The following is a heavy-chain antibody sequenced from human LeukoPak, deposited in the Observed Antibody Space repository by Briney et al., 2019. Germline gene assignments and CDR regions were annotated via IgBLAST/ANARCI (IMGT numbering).Heavy chain of an antibody. Sequence: SETLSLTCTVSGGSISSYYWSWVRQPPGKGLEWVGYIYYSGGTNYNPSPKSRVTISLRQYKNQFSLKLSAVTAADTAVYYCARDTRGGFGNDAFDIWGQGTMVTVSS. V-gene: IGHV4-59*01. D-gene: IGHD3-10*01. CDR3: ARDTRGGFGNDAFDI. J-gene: IGHJ3*02. CDR1: GGSISSYY. CDR2: IYYSGGT.